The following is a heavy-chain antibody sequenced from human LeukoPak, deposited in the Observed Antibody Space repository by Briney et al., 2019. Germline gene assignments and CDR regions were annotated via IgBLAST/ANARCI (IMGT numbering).Heavy chain of an antibody. CDR1: GGSISSSSYY. D-gene: IGHD3-22*01. V-gene: IGHV4-39*01. CDR2: IYYSGST. J-gene: IGHJ4*02. Sequence: SETLSLTCTVSGGSISSSSYYWGWIRQPPGKGLEWIGSIYYSGSTYYNPSLKSRVTISVDTSKNQFSLKLSSVTAADTAVYYCARRDDSSGYHKIFDYWGPGTLVTVSS. CDR3: ARRDDSSGYHKIFDY.